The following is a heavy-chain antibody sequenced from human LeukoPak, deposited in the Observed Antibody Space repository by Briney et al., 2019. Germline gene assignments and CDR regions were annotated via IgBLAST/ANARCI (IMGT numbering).Heavy chain of an antibody. Sequence: GASLKISCEGSGYSFTSLWIGWVRQVPGKGLEWMGIIYPGDSDIRYSPSFQGQVTISADKSISTAYLQWSSLKASDTAIYCCARQAYCGGDCYLGTGWYFDLWGRGTLVTVSS. CDR1: GYSFTSLW. CDR3: ARQAYCGGDCYLGTGWYFDL. D-gene: IGHD2-21*02. CDR2: IYPGDSDI. V-gene: IGHV5-51*01. J-gene: IGHJ2*01.